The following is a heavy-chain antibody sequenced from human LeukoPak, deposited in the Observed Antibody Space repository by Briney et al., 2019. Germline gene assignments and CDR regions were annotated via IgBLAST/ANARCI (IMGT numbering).Heavy chain of an antibody. V-gene: IGHV4-4*07. CDR2: IYTSGSI. D-gene: IGHD4-17*01. Sequence: SETLSLTCTVSGGSISSYYWSWIRQPAGKGLEWIGRIYTSGSIIYNPSLRSRVTISLDTSKNQFSLKLSSVTAADTAVYFCARANGDPFDYWGQGTLVTVSS. J-gene: IGHJ4*02. CDR3: ARANGDPFDY. CDR1: GGSISSYY.